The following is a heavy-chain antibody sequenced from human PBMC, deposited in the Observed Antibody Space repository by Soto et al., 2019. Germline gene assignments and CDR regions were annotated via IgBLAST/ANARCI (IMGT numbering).Heavy chain of an antibody. CDR1: EFAFSSHA. D-gene: IGHD5-18*01. J-gene: IGHJ6*02. Sequence: QVQLVESGGGVVQPGRSLRLSCAASEFAFSSHAMHRVRQAPGKGLEWVAVIWHDGSVKYYADSVKGRFTISRDNSKNTLYLEMSSLRDEDTAVYYCARDEKIQVWTYYYYNMDVWGQGTTVTVSS. CDR2: IWHDGSVK. CDR3: ARDEKIQVWTYYYYNMDV. V-gene: IGHV3-33*01.